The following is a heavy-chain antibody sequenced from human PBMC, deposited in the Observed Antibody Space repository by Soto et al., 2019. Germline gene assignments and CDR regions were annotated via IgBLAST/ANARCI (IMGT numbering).Heavy chain of an antibody. Sequence: QVQLQESGPGLVKPSQTLSLTCTVSGDSIRGGDFYWSWVRQPPGKGLEWIGYIYFSGSTYYNPSLKSRVTISVDTSINQFSLKLSSVTAADTAVYYCARDCTSTTCGSYYFAMDVWGLGTTVTVSS. D-gene: IGHD2-2*01. CDR1: GDSIRGGDFY. V-gene: IGHV4-30-4*01. CDR3: ARDCTSTTCGSYYFAMDV. J-gene: IGHJ6*02. CDR2: IYFSGST.